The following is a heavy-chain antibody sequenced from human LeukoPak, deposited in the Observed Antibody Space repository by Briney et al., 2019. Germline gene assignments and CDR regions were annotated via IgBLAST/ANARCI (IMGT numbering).Heavy chain of an antibody. CDR1: GFTFSSYA. V-gene: IGHV3-23*01. J-gene: IGHJ6*02. Sequence: GGSLRLSCAASGFTFSSYAMSWVRQAPGKGLEWVSGISGSGGSTYYADSVKGRFTISRDNSKNTMYVQMNSLRAEDTAVYYCAKIWIERMVRGVTGMDVWGQGTTVTVSS. CDR2: ISGSGGST. D-gene: IGHD3-10*01. CDR3: AKIWIERMVRGVTGMDV.